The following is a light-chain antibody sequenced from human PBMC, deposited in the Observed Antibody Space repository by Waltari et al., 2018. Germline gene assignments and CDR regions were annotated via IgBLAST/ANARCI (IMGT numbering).Light chain of an antibody. CDR3: QQSYSTPYT. V-gene: IGKV4-1*01. Sequence: DIVMTQSPDSLAVSLGERATINAKSSQSVFSSSKNNNYLAWYQQQPGQPPKLLIYWASTRESGVPDRFSGSGSGTDFTLTISSLQPEDFATYYCQQSYSTPYTFGQGTKLEIK. CDR1: QSVFSSSKNNNY. J-gene: IGKJ2*01. CDR2: WAS.